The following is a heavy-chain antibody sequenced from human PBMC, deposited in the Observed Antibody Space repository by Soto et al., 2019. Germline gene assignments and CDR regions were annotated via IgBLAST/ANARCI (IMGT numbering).Heavy chain of an antibody. CDR1: DNHLDSDG. CDR2: INRYNGKT. J-gene: IGHJ5*02. Sequence: QVQLVQSGGEVKKPGASVKVSCKPSDNHLDSDGITWVRQAPGHGLEWMGWINRYNGKTDYAQKLQGRVTMTTDTSTSTAYMELRSLRSDDTAVYYCARDRGYNWNYGWFDPWGQGTLVTVSS. D-gene: IGHD1-7*01. V-gene: IGHV1-18*01. CDR3: ARDRGYNWNYGWFDP.